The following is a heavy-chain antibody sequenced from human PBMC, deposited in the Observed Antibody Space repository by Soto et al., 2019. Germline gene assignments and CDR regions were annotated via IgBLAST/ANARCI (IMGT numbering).Heavy chain of an antibody. Sequence: GASVKVSCKASGGTFSGYVISWVRQAPGQGLEWMGGIIPIFGTANYAQKFQGRVTITADESTSTAYMELSSLRSEDTAVYYCARGGDYYDSSGYSVDYWGQGTLVTVSS. CDR3: ARGGDYYDSSGYSVDY. CDR2: IIPIFGTA. CDR1: GGTFSGYV. J-gene: IGHJ4*02. V-gene: IGHV1-69*13. D-gene: IGHD3-22*01.